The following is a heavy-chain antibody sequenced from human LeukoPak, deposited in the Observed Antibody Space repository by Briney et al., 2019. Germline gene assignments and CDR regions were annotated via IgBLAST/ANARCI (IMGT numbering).Heavy chain of an antibody. J-gene: IGHJ5*02. CDR3: ATNDTKSLDIVVVPAAKGFDP. CDR2: ISTTSTYI. Sequence: PGGSLRLSCAASGFAFSSYNMKWVRQAPGKGLEWVSFISTTSTYIYYADSVKGRFTVSRDNSKNLLYLQMDSLRVEDTAVYYCATNDTKSLDIVVVPAAKGFDPWGQGTLVTVSS. D-gene: IGHD2-2*01. CDR1: GFAFSSYN. V-gene: IGHV3-21*04.